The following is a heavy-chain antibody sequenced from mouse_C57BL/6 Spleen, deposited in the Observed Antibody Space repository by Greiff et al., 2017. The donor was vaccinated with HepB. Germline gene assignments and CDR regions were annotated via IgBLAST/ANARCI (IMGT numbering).Heavy chain of an antibody. D-gene: IGHD2-4*01. J-gene: IGHJ4*01. CDR3: ARGRDDSSYYYAMDY. V-gene: IGHV1-18*01. CDR2: INPNNGGT. Sequence: EVQLQQSGPELVKPGAPVKIPCKASGYTFTDYNMDWVKQSHGKSLEWIGDINPNNGGTIYNQKFKGKATLTVDKSSSTAYMELRSLTSEDTAVYYCARGRDDSSYYYAMDYWGQGTSVTVSS. CDR1: GYTFTDYN.